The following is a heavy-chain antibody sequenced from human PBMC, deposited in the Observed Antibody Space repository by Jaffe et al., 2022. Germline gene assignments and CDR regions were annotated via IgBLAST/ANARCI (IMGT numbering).Heavy chain of an antibody. V-gene: IGHV4-61*02. CDR2: IRTTGST. Sequence: QVQLQESGPGLVKPSQTLSLTCTVSGDSISSANYYWSWVRQPAGKGLECIGRIRTTGSTYYNPSLKSRVTISVDTSKNQFSLKLSSVTAADTAVYYCAREGSSNPSCYEWCYYYMDVWGKGTTVTVSS. CDR1: GDSISSANYY. CDR3: AREGSSNPSCYEWCYYYMDV. D-gene: IGHD2-2*01. J-gene: IGHJ6*03.